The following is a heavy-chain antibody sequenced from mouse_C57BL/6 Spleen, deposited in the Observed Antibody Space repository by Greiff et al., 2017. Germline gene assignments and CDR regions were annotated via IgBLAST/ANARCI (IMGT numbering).Heavy chain of an antibody. Sequence: QVQLQQSGAELVKPGASVKISCTASGYAFSSYWMNWVKQRPGKGLEWIGQIYPGDGDTNYNGKFKGKATLTADKSSSTAYMQLSSLTSEDAAVYFCARTGSPWYFDVWGTGTTVTVSS. CDR1: GYAFSSYW. V-gene: IGHV1-80*01. CDR2: IYPGDGDT. J-gene: IGHJ1*03. CDR3: ARTGSPWYFDV. D-gene: IGHD1-1*01.